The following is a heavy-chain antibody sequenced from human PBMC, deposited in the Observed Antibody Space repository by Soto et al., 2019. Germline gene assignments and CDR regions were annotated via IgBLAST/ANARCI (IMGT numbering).Heavy chain of an antibody. V-gene: IGHV3-30*18. J-gene: IGHJ4*02. CDR3: AKLAVVVVAATHSGPDY. D-gene: IGHD2-15*01. CDR2: ISYDGSNK. CDR1: GFTFSSYG. Sequence: SGGSLRLSCAASGFTFSSYGMHWVRQAPGKGLEWVAVISYDGSNKYYADSVKGRFTISRDNSKNTLYLQMNSLRAEDTAVYYCAKLAVVVVAATHSGPDYWGQGTLVTVSS.